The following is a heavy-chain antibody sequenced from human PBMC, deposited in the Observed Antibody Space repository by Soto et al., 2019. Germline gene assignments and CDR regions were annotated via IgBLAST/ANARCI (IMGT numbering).Heavy chain of an antibody. CDR1: GFTFSSYS. D-gene: IGHD2-15*01. Sequence: EVQLVESGGGLVQPGGSLRLSCAASGFTFSSYSMNWVRQAPGKGLEWVSYISSSSSTIYYADSVKGRFTISRDNAKNSLYLQMNSLRDEYTAVYYCARVHLLQSPYYYYGMDVWGQGTTVTVSS. V-gene: IGHV3-48*02. CDR2: ISSSSSTI. J-gene: IGHJ6*02. CDR3: ARVHLLQSPYYYYGMDV.